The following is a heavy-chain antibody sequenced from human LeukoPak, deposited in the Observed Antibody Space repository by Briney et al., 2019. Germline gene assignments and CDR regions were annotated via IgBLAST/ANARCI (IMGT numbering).Heavy chain of an antibody. J-gene: IGHJ5*02. CDR1: GGSISSYY. CDR2: IYTSGST. CDR3: AREAPRYFDWLLFWWFDP. Sequence: SETLSLTCTVSGGSISSYYWSWIRQPAGKGLEWIGRIYTSGSTNYNPSLKSRVTMLVDTSKNQFSLKLSSVTAADTAVYYCAREAPRYFDWLLFWWFDPWGQGTLVTVSS. V-gene: IGHV4-4*07. D-gene: IGHD3-9*01.